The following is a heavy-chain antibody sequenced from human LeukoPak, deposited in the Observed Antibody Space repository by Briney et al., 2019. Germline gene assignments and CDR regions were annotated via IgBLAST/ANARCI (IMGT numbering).Heavy chain of an antibody. J-gene: IGHJ6*02. CDR3: ARPYGDYGTYYYYYGMDV. CDR1: GFTVSSNY. D-gene: IGHD4-17*01. Sequence: PGGSLRLSCAASGFTVSSNYMSWVRQAPGKGLEWVSVIYSGGSTYYSGSVKGRFTISRDNSKNTLYLQMNSLRAVDTAVYYCARPYGDYGTYYYYYGMDVWGQGTTVTVSS. V-gene: IGHV3-66*02. CDR2: IYSGGST.